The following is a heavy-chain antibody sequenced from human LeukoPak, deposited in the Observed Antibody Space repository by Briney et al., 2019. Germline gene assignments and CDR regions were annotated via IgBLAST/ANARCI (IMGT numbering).Heavy chain of an antibody. D-gene: IGHD3-10*01. Sequence: GSLRLSCAASGFTFSSYWMHWVRQAPGKGLEWVAFIPYDGTNKYYADSVKGRFTISRDNSKNTLYLQMNSLRAADTALYYCVQGTRRGAITMVRGVIGKSYYFDSWGQGTLVTVSS. V-gene: IGHV3-30*02. CDR2: IPYDGTNK. CDR3: VQGTRRGAITMVRGVIGKSYYFDS. CDR1: GFTFSSYW. J-gene: IGHJ4*02.